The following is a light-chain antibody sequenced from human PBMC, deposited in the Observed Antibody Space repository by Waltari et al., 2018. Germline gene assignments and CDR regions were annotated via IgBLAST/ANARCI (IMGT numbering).Light chain of an antibody. Sequence: QSVLTQPPSASGTPGQRVTISCSGSSSNIGSNTVNWYQQLPGTAPKLLIYSNNQRPSGGPDRVAGSKSGTSASLAISGLQSEDEADYYCAAWDDSLWVFGGGTKLTVL. V-gene: IGLV1-44*01. CDR3: AAWDDSLWV. J-gene: IGLJ3*02. CDR2: SNN. CDR1: SSNIGSNT.